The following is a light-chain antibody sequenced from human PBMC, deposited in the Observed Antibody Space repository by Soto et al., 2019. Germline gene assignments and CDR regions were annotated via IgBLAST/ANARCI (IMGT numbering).Light chain of an antibody. V-gene: IGKV3-15*01. Sequence: EIVMTQSPATLSVSPGERATLSCRASQSVSSNLAWYQQKPGQAPRLLIYGASTRATDIPARFSGSGSGTDFTLTISSLQSEDLGVYYCQEYSDWWTFGQGTKVEIK. CDR1: QSVSSN. CDR3: QEYSDWWT. J-gene: IGKJ1*01. CDR2: GAS.